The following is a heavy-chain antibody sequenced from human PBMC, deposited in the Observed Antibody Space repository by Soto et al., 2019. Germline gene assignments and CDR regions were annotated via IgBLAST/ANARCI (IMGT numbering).Heavy chain of an antibody. CDR2: IYPSDSDT. Sequence: PGESLKISCKGSGYSFPTYWIGWVRQMPGKGLECMGIIYPSDSDTRYSPSFKGQITISADKSINTAFLQWSSLRASDNAMYYCVRGQGGYRRYFDYWGLGTLVTVSS. J-gene: IGHJ4*02. V-gene: IGHV5-51*01. D-gene: IGHD5-18*01. CDR3: VRGQGGYRRYFDY. CDR1: GYSFPTYW.